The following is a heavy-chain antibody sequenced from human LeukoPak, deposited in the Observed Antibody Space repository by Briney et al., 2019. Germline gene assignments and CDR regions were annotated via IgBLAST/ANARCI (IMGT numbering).Heavy chain of an antibody. V-gene: IGHV3-21*01. Sequence: PGGSLRLSCAASGFTFSSYSMNWVRQAPGKGLEWVSSISSSSSYIYYADSVKGRFTISRDNAKNSLYLQMNSLRAEDTAVYYCARDASLGRISSSWADYWGRGTLVTVSS. D-gene: IGHD6-13*01. CDR2: ISSSSSYI. CDR1: GFTFSSYS. CDR3: ARDASLGRISSSWADY. J-gene: IGHJ4*02.